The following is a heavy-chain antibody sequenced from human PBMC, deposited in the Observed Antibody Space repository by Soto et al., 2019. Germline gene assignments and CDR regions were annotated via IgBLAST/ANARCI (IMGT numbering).Heavy chain of an antibody. V-gene: IGHV4-61*01. J-gene: IGHJ6*03. D-gene: IGHD7-27*01. CDR3: ARGVLTGDDYYYCYMDV. Sequence: SETLSLTCTVSGGSVSSGSYYWSWIRQPPGKGLEWIGYIYYSGSTNYNPSLKSRVTISVDTSKNQFSLKLSSVTAADTAVYYCARGVLTGDDYYYCYMDVWGKGTTVTVS. CDR1: GGSVSSGSYY. CDR2: IYYSGST.